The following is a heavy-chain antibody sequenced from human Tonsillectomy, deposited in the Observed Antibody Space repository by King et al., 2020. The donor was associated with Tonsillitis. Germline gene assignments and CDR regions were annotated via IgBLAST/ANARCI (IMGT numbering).Heavy chain of an antibody. CDR2: IFSSGST. Sequence: QLQESGPGLVKPSQTLSLTCTVSGGSINNGNYYWSWIRQPAGKGLEWIGRIFSSGSTKYNPSLKSRVTMSVDTSKNQFSLKPSSVTAADTAVYYCARTSLSDYGDYRDFDYWGQGTLVTVSS. D-gene: IGHD4-17*01. J-gene: IGHJ4*02. CDR3: ARTSLSDYGDYRDFDY. CDR1: GGSINNGNYY. V-gene: IGHV4-61*02.